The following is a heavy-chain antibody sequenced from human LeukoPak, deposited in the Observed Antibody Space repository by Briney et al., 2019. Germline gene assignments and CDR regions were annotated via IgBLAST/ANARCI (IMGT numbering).Heavy chain of an antibody. V-gene: IGHV3-30*03. Sequence: PGGSLRLSCAASGFTFSSYGMHWVRQAPGKGLEWVAVISYDGSNKYYADSVKGRFTISRDNSKNTLYLQMNSLRAEDTAVYYCARDFDYYGSGSYFYYWGQGTLVTVSS. J-gene: IGHJ4*02. D-gene: IGHD3-10*01. CDR3: ARDFDYYGSGSYFYY. CDR1: GFTFSSYG. CDR2: ISYDGSNK.